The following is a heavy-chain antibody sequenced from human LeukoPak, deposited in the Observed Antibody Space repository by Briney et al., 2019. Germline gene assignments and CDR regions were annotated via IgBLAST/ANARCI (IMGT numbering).Heavy chain of an antibody. V-gene: IGHV4-34*01. CDR2: INHSGST. CDR3: ARPIRAGAFDI. J-gene: IGHJ3*02. Sequence: PSETLSLTCAVYGGSFSGYYWSWIRQPPGKGLEWIGEINHSGSTNYNPSLKSRVTISVDTSKNQFSLKLSSATAADTAVYYCARPIRAGAFDIWGQGTMVTVSS. CDR1: GGSFSGYY.